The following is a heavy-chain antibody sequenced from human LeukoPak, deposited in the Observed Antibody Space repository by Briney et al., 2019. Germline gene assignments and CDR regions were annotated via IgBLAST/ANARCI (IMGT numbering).Heavy chain of an antibody. CDR2: ISSSGTYI. D-gene: IGHD1-7*01. J-gene: IGHJ4*02. Sequence: GGSLRLSCAASGFTFSTYTINWVRQAPGQGLEWVSSISSSGTYIYYADSVKGRFTISRDNANNSLFQQMNSLRVEDTAVYFCARDVELTYWGQGTLVTVSS. CDR3: ARDVELTY. CDR1: GFTFSTYT. V-gene: IGHV3-21*01.